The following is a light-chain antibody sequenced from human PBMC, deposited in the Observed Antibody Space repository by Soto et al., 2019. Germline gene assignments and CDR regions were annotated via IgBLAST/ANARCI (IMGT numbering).Light chain of an antibody. J-gene: IGLJ2*01. CDR2: EVT. V-gene: IGLV2-8*01. CDR1: SSDIRDSNY. CDR3: GSKAGSDKHVV. Sequence: QSALTQPPSASGSPGQSVTLSCSGISSDIRDSNYVSWYQQHPSKAPKLVVSEVTKRPSGVPDRFSGSRSGTTAFLTISGLQTEDEADYYCGSKAGSDKHVVFGGGTKLTVL.